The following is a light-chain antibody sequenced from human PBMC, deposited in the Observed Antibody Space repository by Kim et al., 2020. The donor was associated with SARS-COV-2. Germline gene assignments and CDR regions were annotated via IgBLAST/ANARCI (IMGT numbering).Light chain of an antibody. CDR3: HQYYDARVT. J-gene: IGKJ5*01. Sequence: ASVGDRVTIACRAIQKIGDWLAWYQQQPEKAPKLLVYKASTLQNGVPSRFSGSGSGTEFTLTISSLQPDDFATYYCHQYYDARVTFGQGTRLEIK. CDR1: QKIGDW. CDR2: KAS. V-gene: IGKV1-5*03.